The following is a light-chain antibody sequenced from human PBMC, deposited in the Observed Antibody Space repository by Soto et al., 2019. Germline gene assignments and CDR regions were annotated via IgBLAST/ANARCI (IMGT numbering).Light chain of an antibody. CDR2: AAS. CDR1: QGISSY. Sequence: IQLTQSPSSLSASVGDRVTITCRASQGISSYLAWYQQKPGKAPKLLIYAASTLQSGVPSRFSGSGSGTDFTLTISSLQPEDFATYYCQQLNSSPRTFGQGTKEDIK. J-gene: IGKJ1*01. CDR3: QQLNSSPRT. V-gene: IGKV1-9*01.